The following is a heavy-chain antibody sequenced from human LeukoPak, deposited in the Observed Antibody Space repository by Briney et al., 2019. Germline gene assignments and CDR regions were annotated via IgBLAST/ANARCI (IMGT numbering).Heavy chain of an antibody. CDR1: GFTFSSYG. CDR2: IRYDGSNK. D-gene: IGHD2-2*02. Sequence: GGSLGLSCAASGFTFSSYGMHWVRQAPGKGLEWVAVIRYDGSNKYYADSVKGRFTISRDNSKNTLYLQMNSLRAEDTAVYYCAKVGVGCSSTSCYSLDYFDYWGQGTLVTVSS. J-gene: IGHJ4*02. CDR3: AKVGVGCSSTSCYSLDYFDY. V-gene: IGHV3-30*02.